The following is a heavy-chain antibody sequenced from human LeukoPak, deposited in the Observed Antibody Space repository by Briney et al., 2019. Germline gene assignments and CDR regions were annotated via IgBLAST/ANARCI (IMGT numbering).Heavy chain of an antibody. D-gene: IGHD3-22*01. Sequence: PGGSLRLSCAASGFTFSSYGMHWVRQAPGKGLEWLAFIRYDGSNKYYADSVKGRFTISRDNSKNTLYLQMNSLRAEDTAVYYCANPLRSYYYDSSDTGAFDIWGQGTMVTVSS. CDR2: IRYDGSNK. V-gene: IGHV3-30*02. CDR1: GFTFSSYG. CDR3: ANPLRSYYYDSSDTGAFDI. J-gene: IGHJ3*02.